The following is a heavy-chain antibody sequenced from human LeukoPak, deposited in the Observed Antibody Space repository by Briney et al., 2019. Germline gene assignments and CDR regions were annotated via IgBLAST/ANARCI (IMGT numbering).Heavy chain of an antibody. V-gene: IGHV3-11*06. J-gene: IGHJ4*02. CDR3: AKVLRGYRSDYF. Sequence: GGSLRLSCAASGFTFSDSYMSWIRQAPGKGLEWVSYISGSSNDINYADSVKGRFTVSRDNTKNSLFLQMNSLRVEDTAVYYCAKVLRGYRSDYFWGQGTLVTVSS. CDR1: GFTFSDSY. D-gene: IGHD5-18*01. CDR2: ISGSSNDI.